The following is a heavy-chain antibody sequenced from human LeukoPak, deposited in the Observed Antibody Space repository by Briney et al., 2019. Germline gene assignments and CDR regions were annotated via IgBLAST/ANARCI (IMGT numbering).Heavy chain of an antibody. CDR3: ARDPDVGYCSGGSCYYFDN. J-gene: IGHJ4*02. Sequence: SETLSLTCTVSGGSISSYYWSWIRQPAGKGLEWIGRIYTSGSTNYNPSLKSRVTMSVDTSKNQFSLKLSSVTAADTAVYYCARDPDVGYCSGGSCYYFDNWGQGTLVTVSS. V-gene: IGHV4-4*07. CDR2: IYTSGST. D-gene: IGHD2-15*01. CDR1: GGSISSYY.